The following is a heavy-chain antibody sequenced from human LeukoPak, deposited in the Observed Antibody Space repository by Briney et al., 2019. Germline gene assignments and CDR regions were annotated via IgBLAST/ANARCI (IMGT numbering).Heavy chain of an antibody. CDR1: GFTFSSYS. CDR2: ISSSSSYI. J-gene: IGHJ5*02. V-gene: IGHV3-21*01. Sequence: GGSPRLSCAASGFTFSSYSMNWVRQAPGKGLEWVSSISSSSSYIYYADSVKGRFTISRDNAKNSLYLQMNSLRAEDTAVYYCASGHYYYDSSGYYPSWGQGTLVTVSS. D-gene: IGHD3-22*01. CDR3: ASGHYYYDSSGYYPS.